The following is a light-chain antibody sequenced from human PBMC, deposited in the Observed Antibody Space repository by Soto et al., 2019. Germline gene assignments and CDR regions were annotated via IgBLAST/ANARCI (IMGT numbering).Light chain of an antibody. Sequence: EIVLTQSPGTLSLSPGERATLSCRSSQSVSRSYLAWYKQKPGQAPRLLIYGASSRATGIPDRFSGSGSGTHFTVTISGLEPEGFAVYYCQQYGSSPPYTFGQGTKLEIK. V-gene: IGKV3-20*01. CDR3: QQYGSSPPYT. J-gene: IGKJ2*01. CDR2: GAS. CDR1: QSVSRSY.